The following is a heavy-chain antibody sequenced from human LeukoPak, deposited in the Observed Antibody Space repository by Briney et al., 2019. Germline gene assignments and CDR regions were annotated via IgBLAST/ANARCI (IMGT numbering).Heavy chain of an antibody. CDR3: ASLAVAGTGNY. V-gene: IGHV3-30*04. D-gene: IGHD6-19*01. J-gene: IGHJ4*02. CDR1: GFTFSSYA. CDR2: ISYDGSNK. Sequence: GRSLRLSCAASGFTFSSYAMHWVRQAPGKGLEWVAVISYDGSNKYYADSVKGRFTISRDNSKNTLYLQMNSLRAEDTAVYYCASLAVAGTGNYWNQGTLVTVSS.